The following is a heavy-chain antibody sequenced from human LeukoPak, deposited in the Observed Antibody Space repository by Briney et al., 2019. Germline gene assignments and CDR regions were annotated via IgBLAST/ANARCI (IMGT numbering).Heavy chain of an antibody. J-gene: IGHJ5*02. CDR2: IIGSTGST. V-gene: IGHV3-23*01. D-gene: IGHD4-17*01. Sequence: PGGSLRLSCAPSGFTFSNYAMSWARQAPGKGLEWVSLIIGSTGSTFYADSVKGRFTISRDNAKNSLYLQMNSLRAEDTALYYCAKDAEPSYGEGNWFDPWGQGTLVTVSS. CDR3: AKDAEPSYGEGNWFDP. CDR1: GFTFSNYA.